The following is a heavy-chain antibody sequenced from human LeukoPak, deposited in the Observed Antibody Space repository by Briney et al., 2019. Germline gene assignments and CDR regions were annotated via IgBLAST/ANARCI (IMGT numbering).Heavy chain of an antibody. CDR3: APDAGTTGTSSFDY. Sequence: ASVKVSCKVSGYTLTELSMHWVRQAPGKALEGMGGFDPEDGETIYAQKFQGRVTMTEDTSTDTAYMELSSLRSEDTAVYYCAPDAGTTGTSSFDYWGQGTLVTVSS. CDR2: FDPEDGET. V-gene: IGHV1-24*01. J-gene: IGHJ4*02. D-gene: IGHD1-1*01. CDR1: GYTLTELS.